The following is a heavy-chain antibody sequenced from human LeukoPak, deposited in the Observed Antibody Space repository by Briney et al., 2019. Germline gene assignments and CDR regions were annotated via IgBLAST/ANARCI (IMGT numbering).Heavy chain of an antibody. CDR2: IDPNSGGT. V-gene: IGHV1-2*02. J-gene: IGHJ3*02. CDR1: GYNFTRYA. Sequence: ASVKVSCKTSGYNFTRYAMNWVRQAPGQGLEWMGWIDPNSGGTNYAQNFQGRITMTRDTSINTDYIELSRPRSDDTAVYYCARVLHVNYAAFDIWGQGTMVTVSS. D-gene: IGHD4-11*01. CDR3: ARVLHVNYAAFDI.